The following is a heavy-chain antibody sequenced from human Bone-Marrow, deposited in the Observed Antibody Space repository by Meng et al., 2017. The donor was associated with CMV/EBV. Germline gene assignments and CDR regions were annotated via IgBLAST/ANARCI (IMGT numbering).Heavy chain of an antibody. Sequence: GESLKISCAASGFTFSSYWMHWVRQAPGKGLVWVSRINSDGRTTSYADSVKGRFTISRDNAKNTLYLQMNSLRAEDTAVYYCAELYSSTCDIWGQGTMVTV. V-gene: IGHV3-74*01. CDR2: INSDGRTT. CDR3: AELYSSTCDI. CDR1: GFTFSSYW. D-gene: IGHD6-19*01. J-gene: IGHJ3*02.